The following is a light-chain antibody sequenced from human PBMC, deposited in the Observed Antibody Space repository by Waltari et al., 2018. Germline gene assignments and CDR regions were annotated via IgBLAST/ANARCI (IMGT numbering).Light chain of an antibody. CDR1: QSFRSY. V-gene: IGKV3-11*01. CDR2: DAS. CDR3: QQRSNWPLT. J-gene: IGKJ4*01. Sequence: EIVLTQSPATLSLSPGERATLSCRASQSFRSYLAWYQQKPGQAPRLPIYDASNRATGIPARFSGSGSGTDFTLTISSLEPEDFAVYYCQQRSNWPLTFGGGTKVEIK.